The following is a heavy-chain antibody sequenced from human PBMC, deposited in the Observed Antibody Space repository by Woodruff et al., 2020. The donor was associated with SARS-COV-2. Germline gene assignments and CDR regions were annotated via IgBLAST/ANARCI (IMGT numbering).Heavy chain of an antibody. Sequence: SVKGRFTITRDESKSIAYLQMNSLKTEDTAVYYCTREKGSGYRDDAFDIWGQGTMVTVSS. J-gene: IGHJ3*02. V-gene: IGHV3-49*02. CDR3: TREKGSGYRDDAFDI. D-gene: IGHD3-3*01.